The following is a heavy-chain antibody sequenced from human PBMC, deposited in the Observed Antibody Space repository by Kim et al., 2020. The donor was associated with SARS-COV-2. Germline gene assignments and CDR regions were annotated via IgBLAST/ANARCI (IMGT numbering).Heavy chain of an antibody. V-gene: IGHV3-23*01. CDR2: ISASGDRT. CDR1: GFTFYNHA. CDR3: AKEKGSPVFGIIDN. Sequence: GGSLRLSCTTSGFTFYNHAMSWVRQVPGKGLEWVSSISASGDRTYYIDSVRGRFTMSRDNSRNTLNLQMNSLRAEDTAVYFCAKEKGSPVFGIIDNWGQG. J-gene: IGHJ4*02. D-gene: IGHD3-3*01.